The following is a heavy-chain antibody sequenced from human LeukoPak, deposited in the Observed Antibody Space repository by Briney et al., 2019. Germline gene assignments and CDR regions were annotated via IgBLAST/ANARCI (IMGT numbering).Heavy chain of an antibody. D-gene: IGHD3-3*01. CDR2: IYDSGST. CDR3: ARHGAIEWYYFDY. J-gene: IGHJ4*02. Sequence: SETLSLTCTVSGGSISSYYWSWIRQPPGKGLEWIGYIYDSGSTNYNPSLKSRVTISVDTSKNQFSLKLSSVTAADTAVYYCARHGAIEWYYFDYWGQGTLVTVSS. CDR1: GGSISSYY. V-gene: IGHV4-59*08.